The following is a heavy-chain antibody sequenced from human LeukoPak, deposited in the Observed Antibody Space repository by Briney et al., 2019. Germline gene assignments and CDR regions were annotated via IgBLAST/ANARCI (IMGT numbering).Heavy chain of an antibody. CDR2: INWNGGST. D-gene: IGHD3-10*01. J-gene: IGHJ6*02. CDR1: GFTFDDYG. CDR3: ARGSGSGRRGMDV. Sequence: SGGSLRLSCAASGFTFDDYGMSWVRQAPGKGLEWVSGINWNGGSTGYADSVKGRFTISRDNAKNSLYVQLNSLRDEDTAVYYCARGSGSGRRGMDVWGQGTTVTVSS. V-gene: IGHV3-20*04.